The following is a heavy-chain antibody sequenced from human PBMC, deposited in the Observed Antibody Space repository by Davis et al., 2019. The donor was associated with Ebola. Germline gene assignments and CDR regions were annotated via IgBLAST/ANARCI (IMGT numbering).Heavy chain of an antibody. Sequence: MPSETLSLTCTLSGGSISSGGYYWSWIRQHPGKGLEWIGYIYYSGSTYYNPSLKSRVTISVDTSKNQFSLKLTSVTAADTAVYYCARGGRWQQSATPYYFEYWGQGALVTVSS. V-gene: IGHV4-31*03. CDR3: ARGGRWQQSATPYYFEY. J-gene: IGHJ4*02. CDR1: GGSISSGGYY. CDR2: IYYSGST. D-gene: IGHD5-24*01.